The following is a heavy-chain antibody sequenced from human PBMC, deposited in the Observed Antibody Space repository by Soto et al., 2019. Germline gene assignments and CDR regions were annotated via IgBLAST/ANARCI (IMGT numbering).Heavy chain of an antibody. D-gene: IGHD1-1*01. CDR1: GDSISSGNYR. V-gene: IGHV4-39*01. Sequence: QLQLQESGPGLLKPSETLSLTCTVSGDSISSGNYRWGWVCQTPGKGLEWIGNIYSTGTTYYNPSLKSRATISGDTSKNQFSLKLSIVTAADTAVYYCTSRLGYGYAMDVWGQGTAVTVSS. J-gene: IGHJ6*02. CDR3: TSRLGYGYAMDV. CDR2: IYSTGTT.